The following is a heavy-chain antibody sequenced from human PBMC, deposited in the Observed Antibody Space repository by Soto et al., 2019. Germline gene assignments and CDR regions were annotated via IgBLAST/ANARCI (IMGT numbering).Heavy chain of an antibody. Sequence: QVQLVQSGAEVQKPGSSVKVSCRAARGSFSASGFSWVRQAPGQGLEWVGGFIPIFGTANYAPKFQDRVTMTADESTSTVYMALSSLKSEDTAMYYCARSGYSYGPNIDWGQGTLVTGSS. CDR2: FIPIFGTA. CDR1: RGSFSASG. J-gene: IGHJ4*02. D-gene: IGHD5-18*01. CDR3: ARSGYSYGPNID. V-gene: IGHV1-69*01.